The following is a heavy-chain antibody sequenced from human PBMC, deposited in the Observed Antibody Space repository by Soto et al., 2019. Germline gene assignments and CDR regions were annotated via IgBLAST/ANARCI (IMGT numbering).Heavy chain of an antibody. CDR1: GFTFSRYG. Sequence: QVQLVESGGGVVQPGRSLRLSCAASGFTFSRYGMNWVRQAPGKGLEWVAGIGHDGSSKYYADSVKGRLTIFRDNSKNTMYLQMDTLREDDTALYYCARGNLSFDFDSWGQGTLVTVSS. CDR3: ARGNLSFDFDS. D-gene: IGHD3-10*01. CDR2: IGHDGSSK. J-gene: IGHJ4*02. V-gene: IGHV3-33*01.